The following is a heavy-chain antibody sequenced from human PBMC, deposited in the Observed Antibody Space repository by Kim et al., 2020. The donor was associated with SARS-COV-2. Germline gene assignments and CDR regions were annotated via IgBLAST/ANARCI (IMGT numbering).Heavy chain of an antibody. Sequence: GGSLRLSCAASGFTFRNACMNWVRQAPGKGLEWVARIKSKTNGGKTGYAVPVKGRFTISRDDSKNTLYLQMNSLKNEDTAVYYCISLIGDYCRCVCYSRVWGKENTVTVP. D-gene: IGHD2-21*02. V-gene: IGHV3-15*01. J-gene: IGHJ6*03. CDR1: GFTFRNAC. CDR3: ISLIGDYCRCVCYSRV. CDR2: IKSKTNGGKT.